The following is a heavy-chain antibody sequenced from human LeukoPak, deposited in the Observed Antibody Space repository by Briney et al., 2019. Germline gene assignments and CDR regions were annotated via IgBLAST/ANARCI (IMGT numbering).Heavy chain of an antibody. V-gene: IGHV4-59*01. D-gene: IGHD3-10*01. J-gene: IGHJ5*02. CDR3: ARGFGYSGPPLLWFGELSPFDP. Sequence: PSETLSLTCTVSGGSISSCYWSWIRQPPGKGLEWIGYIYYSGSTNYNPSLKSRVTISVDTSKNQFSLKLSSVTAADTAVYYCARGFGYSGPPLLWFGELSPFDPWGQGTLVTVSS. CDR1: GGSISSCY. CDR2: IYYSGST.